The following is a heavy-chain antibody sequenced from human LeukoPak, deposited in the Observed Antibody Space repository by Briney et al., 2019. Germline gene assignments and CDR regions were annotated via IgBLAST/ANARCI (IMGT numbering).Heavy chain of an antibody. CDR3: AREGDCSGGSCLFSDAFDI. V-gene: IGHV1-69*05. D-gene: IGHD2-15*01. J-gene: IGHJ3*02. CDR1: XXXXXSXX. CDR2: IXXXFGTA. Sequence: CXAXXXXXXSXXXXWVXXXPXXXXEXXXXIXXXFGTANYAQKFQGRVTITTDESTSTAYMELSSLRSEDTAVYYCAREGDCSGGSCLFSDAFDIWGQGTMVTVSS.